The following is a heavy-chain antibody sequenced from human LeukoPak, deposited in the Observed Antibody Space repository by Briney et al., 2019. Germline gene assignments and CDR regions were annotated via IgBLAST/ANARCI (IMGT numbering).Heavy chain of an antibody. CDR2: IIPIFGTA. J-gene: IGHJ3*02. D-gene: IGHD6-13*01. CDR1: GGTFSSYA. V-gene: IGHV1-69*13. CDR3: ARGSSRGYAFDI. Sequence: ASVKVSCKASGGTFSSYAISWGRQAPGQGLEWIGGIIPIFGTANYAQKFQGRVTITADESTSTAYMELSSLRSEDTAVYYCARGSSRGYAFDIWGQGTMVTVSS.